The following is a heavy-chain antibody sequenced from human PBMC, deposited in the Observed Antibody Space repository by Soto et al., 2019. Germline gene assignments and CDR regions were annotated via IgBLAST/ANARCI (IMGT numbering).Heavy chain of an antibody. CDR1: GFPFCSYI. J-gene: IGHJ4*02. CDR2: ISSSSSTI. V-gene: IGHV3-48*01. D-gene: IGHD3-16*01. CDR3: ARDPSILYYDYVWGSPGFDY. Sequence: GGSLRLSCATLGFPFCSYIMNWVCQATGWGLEWVSYISSSSSTIYYADSVKGRFTISRDNAKNSLYLQMNSLRAEDTAVYYCARDPSILYYDYVWGSPGFDYWGQGT.